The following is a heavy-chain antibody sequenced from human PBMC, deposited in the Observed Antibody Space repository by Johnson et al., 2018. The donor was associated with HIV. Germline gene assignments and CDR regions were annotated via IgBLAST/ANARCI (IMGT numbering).Heavy chain of an antibody. J-gene: IGHJ3*02. V-gene: IGHV3-66*01. D-gene: IGHD3-16*01. CDR2: IYSGGST. CDR1: GFTISSNY. CDR3: ARYYDYVWGNPATHDAFDI. Sequence: VQLVESGGGLVQPGGSLRLSCAASGFTISSNYMSWVRQAPGKGLEWVSVIYSGGSTYYADSVKGRFTISRENSKNTLYLQMNSLRAEDTAVYYCARYYDYVWGNPATHDAFDIWGQGTMVTVSS.